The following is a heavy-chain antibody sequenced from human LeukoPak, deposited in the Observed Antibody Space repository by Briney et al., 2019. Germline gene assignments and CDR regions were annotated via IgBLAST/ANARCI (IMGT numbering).Heavy chain of an antibody. CDR2: INHSGST. J-gene: IGHJ5*02. CDR3: ARYYCSGCSCYGNWFDP. Sequence: SETLSLTYAVYGGSFSGYYWSWIRQPPGKGLEWIGEINHSGSTNYNPSLKSQVTISVDTSKNQFSLKLSSVTAADTAVYYCARYYCSGCSCYGNWFDPWGQGTLVTVSS. D-gene: IGHD2-15*01. V-gene: IGHV4-34*01. CDR1: GGSFSGYY.